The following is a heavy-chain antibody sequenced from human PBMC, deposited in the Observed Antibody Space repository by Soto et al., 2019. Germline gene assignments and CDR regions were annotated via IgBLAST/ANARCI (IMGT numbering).Heavy chain of an antibody. CDR2: IWHDGSNK. D-gene: IGHD2-2*01. Sequence: QMQLVESGGGVVQPGRSLRLSCGVSGFTFSSYGMHWVRQAPGKGLEWVAVIWHDGSNKYYADSVQGRFTISRDNSKNTLYLQMNSLRAEDTAVYYCARVAPSNYGMDVWGQGTTVTVSS. CDR3: ARVAPSNYGMDV. CDR1: GFTFSSYG. V-gene: IGHV3-33*01. J-gene: IGHJ6*02.